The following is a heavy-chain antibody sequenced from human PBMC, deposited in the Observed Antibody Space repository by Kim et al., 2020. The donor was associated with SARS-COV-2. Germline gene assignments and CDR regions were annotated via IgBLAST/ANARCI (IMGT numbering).Heavy chain of an antibody. J-gene: IGHJ6*02. D-gene: IGHD1-26*01. CDR1: GYTFTGYY. CDR2: INPNSGGT. V-gene: IGHV1-2*06. Sequence: ASVKVSCKASGYTFTGYYMHWVRQAPGQGLEWMGRINPNSGGTNYAQKFQGRVTMTRDTSISTAYMELSRLRSDDTAVYYCARDGYYEQYGMDVWGQGTTVTVSS. CDR3: ARDGYYEQYGMDV.